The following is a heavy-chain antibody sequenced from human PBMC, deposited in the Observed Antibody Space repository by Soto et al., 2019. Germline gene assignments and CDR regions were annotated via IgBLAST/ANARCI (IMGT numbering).Heavy chain of an antibody. V-gene: IGHV3-30*18. CDR3: AKDRVVIITEYYFDY. J-gene: IGHJ4*02. CDR2: ISYDGSNK. Sequence: QVQLVASGGGVVQPGRSLRLSCAASGFIFRSYGMHWVRQAPGNGLEWVAVISYDGSNKYYADSVKGRFTISRDNSKNTLYLQMNSMRAEDTAVYYCAKDRVVIITEYYFDYWGQGTLVTVSS. CDR1: GFIFRSYG. D-gene: IGHD3-9*01.